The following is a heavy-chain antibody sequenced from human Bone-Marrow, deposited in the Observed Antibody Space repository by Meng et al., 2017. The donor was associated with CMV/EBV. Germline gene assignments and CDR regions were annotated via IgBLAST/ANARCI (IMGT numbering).Heavy chain of an antibody. Sequence: ASVKVSCKASGYTFTGYYMHWVRQATGQGLEWMGWMNPNSGNTGYAQKFQGRVTITRNTSISTAYMELSSLRSEDTAVYYCARGRSIAARVNWFDPWGQGTLVTVPS. CDR3: ARGRSIAARVNWFDP. J-gene: IGHJ5*02. CDR1: GYTFTGYY. V-gene: IGHV1-8*03. CDR2: MNPNSGNT. D-gene: IGHD6-6*01.